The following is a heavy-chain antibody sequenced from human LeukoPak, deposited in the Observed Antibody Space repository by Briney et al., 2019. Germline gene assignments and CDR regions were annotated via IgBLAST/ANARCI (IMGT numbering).Heavy chain of an antibody. CDR3: AKDGGLWVSAHWGDS. CDR2: ITISDGNT. V-gene: IGHV3-23*01. D-gene: IGHD7-27*01. J-gene: IGHJ4*02. Sequence: GGSLRLSCAASGFTFSSYTMSWVRQAPGKGLEWVSTITISDGNTYYADSVKGRFTVSRDNSKNTLFLQMNSLRAEDTAVYYCAKDGGLWVSAHWGDSWGRGTLVTVSS. CDR1: GFTFSSYT.